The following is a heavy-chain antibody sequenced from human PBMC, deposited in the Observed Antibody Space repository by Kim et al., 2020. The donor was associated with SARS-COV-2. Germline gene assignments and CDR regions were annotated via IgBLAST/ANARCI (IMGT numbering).Heavy chain of an antibody. D-gene: IGHD1-1*01. Sequence: WYAVSVNSRFIISRDNPKNTLFLQMDSVSAEDTGVYYCAKRCQEREFDYWGRGALVAVSS. V-gene: IGHV3-23*01. CDR3: AKRCQEREFDY. J-gene: IGHJ4*03.